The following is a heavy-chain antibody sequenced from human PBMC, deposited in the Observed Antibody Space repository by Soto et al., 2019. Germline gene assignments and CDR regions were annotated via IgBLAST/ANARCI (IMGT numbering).Heavy chain of an antibody. CDR3: ARIVALIWSGEFPSYFDY. Sequence: SETLSLTCTVSGGSISNANYYWSWIRHHPGKGLEWIGYIYYSGSTYYNPSLKSRVTISVDTSKNQFSLKLSSVTAADTAVYYCARIVALIWSGEFPSYFDYWAQGTLVTVSS. CDR1: GGSISNANYY. V-gene: IGHV4-31*03. D-gene: IGHD3-10*01. J-gene: IGHJ4*02. CDR2: IYYSGST.